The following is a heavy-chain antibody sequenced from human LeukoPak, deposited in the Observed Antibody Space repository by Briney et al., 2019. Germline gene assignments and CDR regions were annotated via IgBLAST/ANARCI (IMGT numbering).Heavy chain of an antibody. CDR3: ATERLGILYYFDY. CDR2: IIPIFGTA. V-gene: IGHV1-69*05. CDR1: GGTFSSYA. Sequence: ASVKVSCKASGGTFSSYAISWVRQAPGQGLEWMGGIIPIFGTANYAQKFQGRVTITTDESTSTAYMELSSLRSEDTAVYYCATERLGILYYFDYWGQGTLVTASS. J-gene: IGHJ4*02. D-gene: IGHD7-27*01.